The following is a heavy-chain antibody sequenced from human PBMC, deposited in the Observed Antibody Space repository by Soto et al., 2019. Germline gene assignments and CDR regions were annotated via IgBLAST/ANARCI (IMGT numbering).Heavy chain of an antibody. CDR1: GYTFTAYN. D-gene: IGHD3-10*01. V-gene: IGHV1-3*01. CDR3: ARVAPSGGSVPRFDA. Sequence: QVQLVQSGAEVKEPGASVRVSCKAFGYTFTAYNIHWLRQAPGQGLEWMGWINAGNGNTRSSRKFQGRVIITRDTSATTAYLEVDSLRSVDTAIYSCARVAPSGGSVPRFDAWGQGTMLTVSS. CDR2: INAGNGNT. J-gene: IGHJ5*02.